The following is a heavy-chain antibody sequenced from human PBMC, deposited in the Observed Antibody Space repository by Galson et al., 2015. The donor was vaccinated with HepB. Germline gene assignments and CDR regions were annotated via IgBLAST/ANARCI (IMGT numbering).Heavy chain of an antibody. CDR2: ISYDGSNK. V-gene: IGHV3-30*04. CDR1: GFTFSSYA. J-gene: IGHJ6*02. Sequence: SLRLSCAASGFTFSSYAMHWVRQAPGKGLEWVAVISYDGSNKYYADSVKGRFTISRDNSKNTPYLQMNSLRAEDTAVYYCARDSRAVAAIYGMDVWGQGTTVTVSS. CDR3: ARDSRAVAAIYGMDV. D-gene: IGHD6-19*01.